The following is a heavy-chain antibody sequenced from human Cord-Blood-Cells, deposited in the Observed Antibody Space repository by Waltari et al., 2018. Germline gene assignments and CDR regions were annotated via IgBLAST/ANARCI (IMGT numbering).Heavy chain of an antibody. J-gene: IGHJ3*02. CDR2: IIPIFGTA. V-gene: IGHV1-69*01. CDR1: VGTSSSSA. CDR3: AREGTGVGAFDI. D-gene: IGHD7-27*01. Sequence: QVKLVQSGAAVKKPGSSVKVSCTASVGTSSSSAISCVRQAPGQGLEWMGGIIPIFGTANFAQKFQGRVTITADESTSTAYMELSSLRSEDTAVYYCAREGTGVGAFDIWGQGTMVTVSS.